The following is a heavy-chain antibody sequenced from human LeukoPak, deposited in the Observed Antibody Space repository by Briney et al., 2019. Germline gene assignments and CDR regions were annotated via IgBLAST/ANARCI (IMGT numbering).Heavy chain of an antibody. J-gene: IGHJ4*02. Sequence: SVKVSCKASGGTFSTYSISWVRQAPGQGLEWMGRIIPGVGVINYAQTFQGRVTISADKATNTAYMELTNLTSDDTAIYYCARVLYWGQGTLVTVSS. V-gene: IGHV1-69*04. CDR3: ARVLY. CDR2: IIPGVGVI. CDR1: GGTFSTYS.